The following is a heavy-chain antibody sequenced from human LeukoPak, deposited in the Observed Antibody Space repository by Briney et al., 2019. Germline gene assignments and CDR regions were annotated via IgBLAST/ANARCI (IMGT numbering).Heavy chain of an antibody. CDR1: GFTFSSYA. Sequence: GGSLRLSCAASGFTFSSYAMSWVRQAPGKGLEWVSAISGSGGSTYYADSVKGRLTISRDNSKNTLYLQMNSLRAEDTAVYYCAKDYSWYYYDSSGYYRHDAFDIWGQGTMVTVSS. D-gene: IGHD3-22*01. CDR3: AKDYSWYYYDSSGYYRHDAFDI. CDR2: ISGSGGST. V-gene: IGHV3-23*01. J-gene: IGHJ3*02.